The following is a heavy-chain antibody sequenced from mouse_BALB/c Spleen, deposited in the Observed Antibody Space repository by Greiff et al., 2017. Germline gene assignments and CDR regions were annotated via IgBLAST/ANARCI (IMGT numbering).Heavy chain of an antibody. J-gene: IGHJ4*01. CDR3: ARPTTATGYYAMDY. CDR1: GFTFSSYA. CDR2: ISSGGSYT. Sequence: EVQRVESGGGLVKPGGSLKLSCAASGFTFSSYAMSWVRQSPEKRLEWVAEISSGGSYTYYPDTVTGRFTISRDNAKNTLYLEMSSLRSEDTAMYYCARPTTATGYYAMDYWGQGTSVTVSS. D-gene: IGHD1-2*01. V-gene: IGHV5-9-4*01.